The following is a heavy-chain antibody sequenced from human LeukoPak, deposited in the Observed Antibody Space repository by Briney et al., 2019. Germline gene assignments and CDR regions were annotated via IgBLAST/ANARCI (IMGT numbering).Heavy chain of an antibody. CDR1: GFTFSDYW. Sequence: TGGSLRLSCAASGFTFSDYWMTWVRQAPGRGLEWVANINRDGSASSYVDSVKGRFTVSRDNAKNSLYLQMNSLRLEDTAVYYCARDYDYYSGHNLDAYDIWGQGTAVIVSS. CDR2: INRDGSAS. V-gene: IGHV3-7*01. J-gene: IGHJ3*02. D-gene: IGHD2-15*01. CDR3: ARDYDYYSGHNLDAYDI.